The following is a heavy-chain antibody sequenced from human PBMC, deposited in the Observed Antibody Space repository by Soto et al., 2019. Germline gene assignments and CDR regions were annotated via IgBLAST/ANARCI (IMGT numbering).Heavy chain of an antibody. CDR3: ARGLPYDYVWGSYRPNYYYYYGMDV. J-gene: IGHJ6*02. CDR1: GGSFSGYY. V-gene: IGHV4-34*01. Sequence: SETLSLTCAVYGGSFSGYYWGWIRQPPGKGLEWIGEINHSGSTNYNPSLKSRVTISVDTSKNQFSLKLSSVTAADTAVYYCARGLPYDYVWGSYRPNYYYYYGMDVWGQGTTVTAP. D-gene: IGHD3-16*02. CDR2: INHSGST.